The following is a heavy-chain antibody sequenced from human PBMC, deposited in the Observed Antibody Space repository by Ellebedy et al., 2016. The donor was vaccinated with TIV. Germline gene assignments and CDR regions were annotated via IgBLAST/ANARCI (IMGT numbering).Heavy chain of an antibody. J-gene: IGHJ4*02. V-gene: IGHV3-23*01. CDR2: ISGSGGST. CDR3: ASRGVAVQGADY. D-gene: IGHD3-10*01. CDR1: GFTFSSYA. Sequence: GESLKISCAASGFTFSSYAMSWVRQAPGKGLEWVSAISGSGGSTYYADSVKGRFTISRDNAKNTLYLQMNSLRAEDTAVYYCASRGVAVQGADYWGQGTLVTVSS.